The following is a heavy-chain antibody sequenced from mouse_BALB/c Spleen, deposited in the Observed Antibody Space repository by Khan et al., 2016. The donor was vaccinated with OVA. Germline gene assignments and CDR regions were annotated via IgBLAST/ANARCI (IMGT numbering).Heavy chain of an antibody. J-gene: IGHJ3*01. V-gene: IGHV3-2*02. D-gene: IGHD2-4*01. CDR3: TRKDYYDYDPFPY. CDR2: INYSGNT. CDR1: GYSITSEYA. Sequence: EVQLQESGPGLVKPSQSLSLTCTVTGYSITSEYAWNWLRHFPGNKLEWMGHINYSGNTRYNPSLKSRISITRDTSKNQLFLQLNSVTTEDTATYCCTRKDYYDYDPFPYWGQGTLVTVSA.